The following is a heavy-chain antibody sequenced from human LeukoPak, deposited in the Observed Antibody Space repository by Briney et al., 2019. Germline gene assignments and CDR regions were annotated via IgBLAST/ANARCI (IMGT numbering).Heavy chain of an antibody. J-gene: IGHJ4*02. V-gene: IGHV1-46*01. CDR3: ARDSIFLEKPHYYGSGSPKLYFDY. CDR2: IHPSGGST. D-gene: IGHD3-10*01. Sequence: ASVTVSCQASGYTFTSYYMHWVRQAPGQGLEWMGIIHPSGGSTSYAQKFQCRVTMTRDTFTSTVYMELSSLRSEVTAVYYCARDSIFLEKPHYYGSGSPKLYFDYWGQGTLVTVSS. CDR1: GYTFTSYY.